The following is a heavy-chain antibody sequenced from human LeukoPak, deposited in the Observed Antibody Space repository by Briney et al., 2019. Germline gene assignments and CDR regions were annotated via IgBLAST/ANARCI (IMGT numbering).Heavy chain of an antibody. CDR2: ISAYNGDI. CDR3: ARESGSDAFDI. CDR1: GYTFTKYG. Sequence: ASVKVSCKASGYTFTKYGVSWVRQAPGQGLEWMGWISAYNGDIKYAQRGKGRVTMTTDTSTSTVYMELRSLRSDNTAVYYCARESGSDAFDIWGQGTMVTVSS. J-gene: IGHJ3*02. V-gene: IGHV1-18*01.